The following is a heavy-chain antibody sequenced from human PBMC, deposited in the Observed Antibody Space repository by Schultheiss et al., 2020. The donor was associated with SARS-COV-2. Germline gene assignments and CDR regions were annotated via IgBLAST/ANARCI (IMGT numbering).Heavy chain of an antibody. V-gene: IGHV3-11*04. J-gene: IGHJ6*02. Sequence: GGSLRLSCAASGFTFSDYYMSWIRQAPGKGLEWVSYISSSGSTIYYADSVKGRFTISRDNSKNTLYLQMNSLRAEDTAVYYCARGGVWSLYYYYYGMDVWGQGTTVTVSS. CDR3: ARGGVWSLYYYYYGMDV. D-gene: IGHD3-3*01. CDR1: GFTFSDYY. CDR2: ISSSGSTI.